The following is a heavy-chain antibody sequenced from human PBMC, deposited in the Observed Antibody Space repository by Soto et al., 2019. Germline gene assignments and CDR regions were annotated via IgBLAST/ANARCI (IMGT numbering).Heavy chain of an antibody. CDR2: ISGSGGST. CDR1: GFTFSSYG. D-gene: IGHD2-15*01. V-gene: IGHV3-23*01. Sequence: GGSLRLSCAASGFTFSSYGMHWVRQAPGKGLEWVSAISGSGGSTYYADSVKGRFTISRDNSKNTLYLQMNSLRAEDTAVYYCAKFPQPTLYCSGGSCWFDPWGQGTLVTVSS. J-gene: IGHJ5*02. CDR3: AKFPQPTLYCSGGSCWFDP.